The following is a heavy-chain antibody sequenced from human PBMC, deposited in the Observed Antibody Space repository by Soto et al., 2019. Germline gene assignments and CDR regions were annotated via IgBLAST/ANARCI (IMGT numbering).Heavy chain of an antibody. Sequence: GGSLRLSCAASGFIFSSYWMHWVRQAPGKGLVWVSRINSDGSTTSYADSVKGRFAISRDNAKNTLYLQMNSLRAEDTAVYYCARVDYGAYYFDYWGQGTLVTVSS. CDR2: INSDGSTT. J-gene: IGHJ4*02. D-gene: IGHD4-17*01. CDR1: GFIFSSYW. V-gene: IGHV3-74*01. CDR3: ARVDYGAYYFDY.